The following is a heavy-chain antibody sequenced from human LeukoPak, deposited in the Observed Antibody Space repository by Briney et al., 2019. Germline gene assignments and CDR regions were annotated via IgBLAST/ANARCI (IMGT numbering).Heavy chain of an antibody. D-gene: IGHD3-22*01. CDR1: GGTFSSYA. CDR3: ARDQDDYYDSSGYYWYFDY. J-gene: IGHJ4*02. Sequence: ASVKVSCKASGGTFSSYAISWVRQAPGQGLEWMGRIIPILGTANYAQKFQGRVTITTDESTSTAYMELSSLRSEDTAVYYCARDQDDYYDSSGYYWYFDYWGQGTLVTVSS. CDR2: IIPILGTA. V-gene: IGHV1-69*11.